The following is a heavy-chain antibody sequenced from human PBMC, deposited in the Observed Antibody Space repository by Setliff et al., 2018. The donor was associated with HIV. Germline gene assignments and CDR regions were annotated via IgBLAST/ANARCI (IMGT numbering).Heavy chain of an antibody. CDR1: GGSISSHY. V-gene: IGHV4-59*11. Sequence: SETLSLTCTVSGGSISSHYWTWIRQPPGKGPEWIGYIHYSGATAFNPSLNSRVTMSMDPSKNQVSLKMTSVTAADTAAYYCARVGHETGGAFDNWGQGTTVTVSS. CDR2: IHYSGAT. CDR3: ARVGHETGGAFDN. D-gene: IGHD3-16*01. J-gene: IGHJ3*02.